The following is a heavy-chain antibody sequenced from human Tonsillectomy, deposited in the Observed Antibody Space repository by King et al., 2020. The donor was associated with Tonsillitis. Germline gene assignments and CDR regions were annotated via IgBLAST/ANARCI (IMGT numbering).Heavy chain of an antibody. CDR3: ARVPEMYTGTVRLEALFDP. CDR2: ISSSGNAI. Sequence: VQLVQSGGGLVQPEGSLRLSCVASGFTLSSYRMNWVRQAPGKGLEWVSFISSSGNAIYYADSVKGRFTISRDNAKNSLYLQMNSLRAEDTAVYYCARVPEMYTGTVRLEALFDPWGQETLVPVSS. V-gene: IGHV3-48*01. D-gene: IGHD4-17*01. CDR1: GFTLSSYR. J-gene: IGHJ5*02.